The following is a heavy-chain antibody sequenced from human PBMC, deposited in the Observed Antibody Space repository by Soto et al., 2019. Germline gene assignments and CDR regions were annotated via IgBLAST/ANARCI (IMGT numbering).Heavy chain of an antibody. Sequence: GASVKVSCKASGFTFTSSAVQWVRQARGQRLEWIGWIVVGSDYTKYAEKFQERVTITRDMSTSTAYMDLSSLRSEDTAVYYCAAGLIVGVRVDAFDIGGQGTMVNVS. CDR2: IVVGSDYT. J-gene: IGHJ3*02. CDR3: AAGLIVGVRVDAFDI. CDR1: GFTFTSSA. D-gene: IGHD1-26*01. V-gene: IGHV1-58*01.